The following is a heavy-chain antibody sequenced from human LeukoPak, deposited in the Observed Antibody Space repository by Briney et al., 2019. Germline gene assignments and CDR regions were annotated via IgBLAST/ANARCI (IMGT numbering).Heavy chain of an antibody. CDR2: ISGSGGST. V-gene: IGHV3-23*01. D-gene: IGHD1-26*01. CDR1: GFTFSSYA. Sequence: GGSLRLSCAASGFTFSSYAMSWVRQAPGKGLEWVSAISGSGGSTYYADSVKGRFTISRDNSKNTLYLQMNSLRVEDTAVYYCARGHPHGWELYLDYWGQGTLVTVSS. CDR3: ARGHPHGWELYLDY. J-gene: IGHJ4*02.